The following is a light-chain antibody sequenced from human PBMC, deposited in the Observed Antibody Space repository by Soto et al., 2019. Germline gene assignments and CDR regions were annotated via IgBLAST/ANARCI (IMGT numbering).Light chain of an antibody. CDR2: KAS. CDR3: QQYNPSSRT. V-gene: IGKV1-5*03. CDR1: QSISTW. J-gene: IGKJ1*01. Sequence: DIQMTQSPSTLSAFVGDRVTITCRASQSISTWLAWYQQKPGKVPKLLIFKASSLQSGVSSRFSGSGPGTDFTLTISSLQPDDFATYYCQQYNPSSRTFGQGTK.